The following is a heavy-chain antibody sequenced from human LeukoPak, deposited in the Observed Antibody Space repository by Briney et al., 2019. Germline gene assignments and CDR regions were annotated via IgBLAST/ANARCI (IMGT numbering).Heavy chain of an antibody. Sequence: PGGSLRLSCAASGFTFSSYEMNWVRQAPGKGLEWVSGISSSGTTIYYAGSVKGRFTISRDNAKNSLYLQMNSLRAEDTAVYYCARGLSYYYDSSGYYYPVHFDYWGQGTLVTVSS. CDR1: GFTFSSYE. CDR2: ISSSGTTI. D-gene: IGHD3-22*01. V-gene: IGHV3-48*03. CDR3: ARGLSYYYDSSGYYYPVHFDY. J-gene: IGHJ4*02.